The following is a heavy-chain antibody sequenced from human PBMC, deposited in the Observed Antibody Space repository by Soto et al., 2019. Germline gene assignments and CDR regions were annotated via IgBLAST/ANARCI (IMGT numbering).Heavy chain of an antibody. CDR2: ISSNSAYI. CDR3: TRDASRDSSARGWFDP. J-gene: IGHJ5*02. CDR1: GFTFRSFT. V-gene: IGHV3-21*01. D-gene: IGHD6-13*01. Sequence: GGSLRLSCAASGFTFRSFTMNWVRQAPGKGLEWVSTISSNSAYIYYTDALRGRYTISRDNAKNSLHLQMNSLRAEDTAVYYCTRDASRDSSARGWFDPWGPGTLVTVSS.